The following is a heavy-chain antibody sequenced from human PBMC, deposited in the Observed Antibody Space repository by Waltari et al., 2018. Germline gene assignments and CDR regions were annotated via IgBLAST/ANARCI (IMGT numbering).Heavy chain of an antibody. CDR3: ARDYCDRTNCHGMDV. CDR1: ECPVRSYA. Sequence: QVQLVESGGGVVQPGRSLRLSCAAPECPVRSYAMHWVRQATGKGLEWVAVISYNARNIYYVDSVRGRFTISRDNSKKTLFLQMNSLRAEDTAIYYCARDYCDRTNCHGMDVWGQGTAVTVSS. CDR2: ISYNARNI. V-gene: IGHV3-30*04. J-gene: IGHJ6*02. D-gene: IGHD3-22*01.